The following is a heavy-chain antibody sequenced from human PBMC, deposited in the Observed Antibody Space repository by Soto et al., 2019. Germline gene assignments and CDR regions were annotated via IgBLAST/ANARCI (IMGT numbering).Heavy chain of an antibody. Sequence: QVQLVESGGGVVQPGRSLRLSCAASGFTFSSYGMHWVRQAPGKGLEWVAVISYDGSNKYYADSVKGRFTISRDNSKNTLYLQMNRLRAEDTAVYYCAKHSGSTMDVWGKGTTVTVSS. D-gene: IGHD2-15*01. CDR3: AKHSGSTMDV. CDR2: ISYDGSNK. J-gene: IGHJ6*03. CDR1: GFTFSSYG. V-gene: IGHV3-30*18.